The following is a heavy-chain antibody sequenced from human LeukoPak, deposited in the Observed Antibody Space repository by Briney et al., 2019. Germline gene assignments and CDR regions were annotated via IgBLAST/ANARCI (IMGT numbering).Heavy chain of an antibody. CDR1: GFTFSSYS. Sequence: GGSLRLSCAASGFTFSSYSMNWVRQAPGKGLEWVSSISSSSTYIYYADSVKGRFTISRDNAKNSLYLQMNSLRGEDTAVYYCARDLRGYSYYYGMDVWGQGTTVTVSS. J-gene: IGHJ6*02. CDR2: ISSSSTYI. D-gene: IGHD5-12*01. CDR3: ARDLRGYSYYYGMDV. V-gene: IGHV3-21*04.